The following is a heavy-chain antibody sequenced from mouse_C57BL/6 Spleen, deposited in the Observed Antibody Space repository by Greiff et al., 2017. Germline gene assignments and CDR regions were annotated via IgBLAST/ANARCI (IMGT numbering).Heavy chain of an antibody. Sequence: QVQLKESGPGLVQPSQSLSITCTVSGFSLTSYGVHWVRPSPGKGLEWLGVIWSGGSTDYNAAFISRLSISKDNSKSQVFFKMNSLQADDTAIYXCAREGDDGYFAYWGQGTTLTVSS. V-gene: IGHV2-2*01. CDR3: AREGDDGYFAY. CDR2: IWSGGST. D-gene: IGHD2-3*01. J-gene: IGHJ2*01. CDR1: GFSLTSYG.